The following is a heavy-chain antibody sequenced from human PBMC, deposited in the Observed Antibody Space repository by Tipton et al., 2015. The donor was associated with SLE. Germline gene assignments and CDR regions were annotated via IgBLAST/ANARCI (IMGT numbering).Heavy chain of an antibody. Sequence: TLSLTCAVYGGSFNDYYWSWIRQPPGKGLEWIGEVTQSGATNYNPSLKSRVTISVDTSQTQFSLKLSSVTAADTAVYYCARPGRGHDAFDIWGRGTMVTVSS. D-gene: IGHD3-10*01. J-gene: IGHJ3*02. CDR1: GGSFNDYY. V-gene: IGHV4-34*01. CDR2: VTQSGAT. CDR3: ARPGRGHDAFDI.